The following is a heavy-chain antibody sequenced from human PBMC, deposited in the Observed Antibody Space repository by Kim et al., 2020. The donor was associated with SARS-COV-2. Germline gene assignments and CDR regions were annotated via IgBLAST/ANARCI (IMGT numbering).Heavy chain of an antibody. V-gene: IGHV3-30*18. J-gene: IGHJ3*02. CDR1: GFTFSSYG. Sequence: GGSLRLSCAASGFTFSSYGMHWVRQAPGKGLEWVAVISYDGSNKYYADSVKGRFTISRDNSKNTLYLQMNSLRAEDTAVYYCAKESLSYGAFDIWGQGTMVTVSS. CDR3: AKESLSYGAFDI. CDR2: ISYDGSNK. D-gene: IGHD1-26*01.